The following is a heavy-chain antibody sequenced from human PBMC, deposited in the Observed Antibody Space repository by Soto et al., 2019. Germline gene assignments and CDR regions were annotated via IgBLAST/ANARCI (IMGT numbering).Heavy chain of an antibody. D-gene: IGHD1-1*01. CDR1: GYTFSTYG. Sequence: ASVKVSCKASGYTFSTYGMHWVRQAPGQSLEWMGWLNGGTGQTKYSQRFQDRVIITSDTSASTGYMELSSLRSEDTAVYYCARGKGMEENYFYYGLDIWGQGTTVTVSS. CDR3: ARGKGMEENYFYYGLDI. V-gene: IGHV1-3*01. CDR2: LNGGTGQT. J-gene: IGHJ6*02.